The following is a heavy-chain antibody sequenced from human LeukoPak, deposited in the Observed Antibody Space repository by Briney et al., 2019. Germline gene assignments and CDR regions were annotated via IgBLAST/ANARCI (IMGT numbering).Heavy chain of an antibody. CDR2: MNPNSGNT. CDR1: GYTFTSYD. Sequence: ASVKVSCKASGYTFTSYDINWVRQATGQGLEWMGWMNPNSGNTGYAQKFQGRVTMTRNTSISTAYMELSSLRSEDTAVYYCARTLNVCGSWSYTHHDYWGQGPLVTVSS. J-gene: IGHJ4*02. CDR3: ARTLNVCGSWSYTHHDY. V-gene: IGHV1-8*01. D-gene: IGHD3-10*01.